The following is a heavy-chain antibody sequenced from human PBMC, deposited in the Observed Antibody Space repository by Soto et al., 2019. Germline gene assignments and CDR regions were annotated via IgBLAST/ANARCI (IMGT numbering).Heavy chain of an antibody. D-gene: IGHD2-21*01. V-gene: IGHV1-69*01. Sequence: QVQLVQSGAEVKKPGSSVKVSCKASGGTFSSYAISWVRQAPGQGLEWMGGIIPIFGTANYAQKFQGRVTITADESTSTVYRELRSLSSEGNAVYYCARGHSDNYYGIDSWGQGATGTGSS. CDR3: ARGHSDNYYGIDS. CDR2: IIPIFGTA. J-gene: IGHJ6*01. CDR1: GGTFSSYA.